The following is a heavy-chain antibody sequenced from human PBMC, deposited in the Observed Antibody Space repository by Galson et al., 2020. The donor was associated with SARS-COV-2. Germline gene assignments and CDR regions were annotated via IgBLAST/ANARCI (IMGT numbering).Heavy chain of an antibody. Sequence: SETLSLTCAVSGGSISSGGYSWSWIRQPPGKGLEWIGYIYHSGSTYYNPSLKSRVTISVDRSKNQFSLKLSSVTAADTAVYYCARGRDSSGYYFYWYFDLWGRGTLVTVSS. V-gene: IGHV4-30-2*01. CDR2: IYHSGST. CDR3: ARGRDSSGYYFYWYFDL. J-gene: IGHJ2*01. CDR1: GGSISSGGYS. D-gene: IGHD3-22*01.